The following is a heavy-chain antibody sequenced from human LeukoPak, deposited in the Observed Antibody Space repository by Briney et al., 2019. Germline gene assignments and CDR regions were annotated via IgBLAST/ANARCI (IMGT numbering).Heavy chain of an antibody. CDR2: IYPGDSDT. CDR1: GYTFTTYW. D-gene: IGHD5-24*01. V-gene: IGHV5-51*01. Sequence: GESLNISCKTSGYTFTTYWIGWVRQMPGKGLEWMGIIYPGDSDTRYSPSFQGQVTISTDKSISTAYLQWSSLKASDTAMYYCARISGYNEGDYWGQGTLVTVSS. CDR3: ARISGYNEGDY. J-gene: IGHJ4*02.